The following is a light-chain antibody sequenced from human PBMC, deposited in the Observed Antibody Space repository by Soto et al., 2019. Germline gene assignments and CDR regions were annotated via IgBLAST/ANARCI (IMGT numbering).Light chain of an antibody. CDR1: NSDVGGYNY. CDR3: SSYAGSNNLV. V-gene: IGLV2-8*01. CDR2: DVI. Sequence: QSALTQPPSASGSLGQSVTISCTGTNSDVGGYNYVSWYQQHPGKAPKLLIYDVIHRPSGVPDRFSGSKSGNTASLTVSGLQADDEVDYYCSSYAGSNNLVFGTGTKLTVL. J-gene: IGLJ1*01.